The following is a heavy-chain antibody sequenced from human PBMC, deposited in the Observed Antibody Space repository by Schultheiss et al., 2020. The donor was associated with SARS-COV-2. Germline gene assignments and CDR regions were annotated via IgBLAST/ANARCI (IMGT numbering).Heavy chain of an antibody. V-gene: IGHV4-39*07. D-gene: IGHD2-15*01. J-gene: IGHJ4*02. CDR2: IYYSGST. Sequence: SETLSLTCTVSGVSISSGGYYWSWFRQPPGKGLEWIGSIYYSGSTYYNPSLKSRVTISVDTSKNQFSLKLSSVTAADTAVYYCARAHSVVVAATHFDYWGQGTLVTVSS. CDR1: GVSISSGGYY. CDR3: ARAHSVVVAATHFDY.